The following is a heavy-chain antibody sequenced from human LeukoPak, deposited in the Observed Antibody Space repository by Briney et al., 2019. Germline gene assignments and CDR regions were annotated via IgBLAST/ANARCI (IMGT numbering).Heavy chain of an antibody. V-gene: IGHV3-30*03. Sequence: GGSLRLSCAASGFTFSNAWMTWVRQAPGKGLEWLALISYDGINKYYADSVKGRFTVSRDNSKSTLYLQVNSLRAEDTAVYYCARDSDGMSVWGLGTTVTVSS. J-gene: IGHJ6*02. CDR2: ISYDGINK. CDR1: GFTFSNAW. CDR3: ARDSDGMSV.